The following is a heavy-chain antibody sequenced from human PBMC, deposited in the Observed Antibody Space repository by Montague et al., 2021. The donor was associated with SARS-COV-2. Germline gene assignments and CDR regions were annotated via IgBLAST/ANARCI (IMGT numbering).Heavy chain of an antibody. V-gene: IGHV4-59*13. Sequence: SETLSLTCAVSGASITTYYWSWIRQPPGQGLEWIGHIYYNEKTNYNPSLKGRATISMDAPKNHFSLKVTSVTAADTALYFCAGGQQMNYFDFWGQATLVTVSS. CDR1: GASITTYY. J-gene: IGHJ4*02. CDR3: AGGQQMNYFDF. D-gene: IGHD1/OR15-1a*01. CDR2: IYYNEKT.